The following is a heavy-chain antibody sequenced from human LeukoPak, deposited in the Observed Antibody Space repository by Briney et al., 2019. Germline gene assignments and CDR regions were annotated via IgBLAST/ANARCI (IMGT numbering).Heavy chain of an antibody. Sequence: GASVKVSCKASGYTFTSYGISWVRQAPGQGLEWMGWISAYNGNTNYAQKLQGRVTMTTDTSTSTAYMELRSLRSDDTAVYYCARDRPPGTIVVLPPGPYDAFDIWGQGTMVTVSS. CDR3: ARDRPPGTIVVLPPGPYDAFDI. CDR1: GYTFTSYG. CDR2: ISAYNGNT. J-gene: IGHJ3*02. V-gene: IGHV1-18*01. D-gene: IGHD2-15*01.